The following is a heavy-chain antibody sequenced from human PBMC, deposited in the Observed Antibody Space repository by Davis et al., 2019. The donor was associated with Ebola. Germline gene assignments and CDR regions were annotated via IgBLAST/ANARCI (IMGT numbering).Heavy chain of an antibody. J-gene: IGHJ6*04. CDR3: ATLDVLMVYAMDDYYYGMDV. D-gene: IGHD2-8*01. V-gene: IGHV4-34*01. CDR2: INHSGST. Sequence: SETLSLTCAVYGGSFSGYYWSWIRQPPGKGLEWIGEINHSGSTNYNPSLKSRVTISVDTSKNQFSLKLSSVTAADTAVYYCATLDVLMVYAMDDYYYGMDVWGKGTTVTVSS. CDR1: GGSFSGYY.